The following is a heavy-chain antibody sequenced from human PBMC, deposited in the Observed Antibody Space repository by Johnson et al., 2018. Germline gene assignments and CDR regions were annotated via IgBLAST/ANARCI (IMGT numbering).Heavy chain of an antibody. V-gene: IGHV4-34*01. D-gene: IGHD3-10*01. Sequence: QVQLQQWGAGLLKPSETXSLTCAVYGGSFSGYYWSWIRQPPGKGLAWIGEINHSGSTNYNPSLKGRVTMSLHTSKNQFSRKLPSVTAADTAVYFCARGRRKKMVRGTTNLYLDQYHDYMDVWDKGTTVTVSS. CDR2: INHSGST. CDR3: ARGRRKKMVRGTTNLYLDQYHDYMDV. CDR1: GGSFSGYY. J-gene: IGHJ6*03.